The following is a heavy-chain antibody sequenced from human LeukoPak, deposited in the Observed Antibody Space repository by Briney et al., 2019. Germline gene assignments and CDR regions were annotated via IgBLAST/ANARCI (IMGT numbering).Heavy chain of an antibody. Sequence: GESLKISCKGSGYSFTTSWIGWVRQMPGTGLEWMGIIYPGDSETRYSPSFQGQVTISADKSISTAYLHWSRLKASDTAMYYCARHPGGHTIDYWGQGTLVTVSS. V-gene: IGHV5-51*01. J-gene: IGHJ4*02. D-gene: IGHD5-18*01. CDR3: ARHPGGHTIDY. CDR1: GYSFTTSW. CDR2: IYPGDSET.